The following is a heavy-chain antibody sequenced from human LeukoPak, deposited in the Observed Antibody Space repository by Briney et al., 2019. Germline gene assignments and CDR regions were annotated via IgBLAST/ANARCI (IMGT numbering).Heavy chain of an antibody. V-gene: IGHV4-59*01. D-gene: IGHD5-24*01. CDR1: GGSISRYY. CDR3: ARSRDGYNSNAFGS. J-gene: IGHJ3*02. CDR2: IYYSGST. Sequence: PSETLSLTCTVFGGSISRYYWSWIRQPPGKGLEWIGYIYYSGSTNYNPSLKSRVTISVDTSKNQFSLKLSSVTAADTAVYYCARSRDGYNSNAFGSWFQGTMDTVSS.